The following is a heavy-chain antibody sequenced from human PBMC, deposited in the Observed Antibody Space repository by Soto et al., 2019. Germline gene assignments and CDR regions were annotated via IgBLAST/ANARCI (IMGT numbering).Heavy chain of an antibody. CDR2: ISAYNGNT. CDR1: GYTFTSYG. V-gene: IGHV1-18*01. CDR3: ARGGSGSYYYYYYYCMAV. J-gene: IGHJ6*03. D-gene: IGHD3-10*01. Sequence: ASVKVSCKASGYTFTSYGISWVRQAPGQGLEWMGWISAYNGNTNYAQKLQGRVTMTTDTSTSTAYMELRSLRSDDTAVYYCARGGSGSYYYYYYYCMAVWGKGTTVTVSS.